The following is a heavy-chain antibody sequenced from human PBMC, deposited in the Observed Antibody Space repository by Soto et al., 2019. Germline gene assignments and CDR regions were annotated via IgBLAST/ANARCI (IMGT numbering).Heavy chain of an antibody. CDR3: TKVGGLYDFWSGPLHFDL. CDR2: ISWHSDSI. V-gene: IGHV3-9*01. J-gene: IGHJ4*02. CDR1: GFIFDDFA. D-gene: IGHD3-3*01. Sequence: EAQLVESGGGLVQPGRSLRLSCVGSGFIFDDFAIHWVLQAPGKGLEWVSGISWHSDSIGYADSVKGRFTISRDNAKNALYLQMNSLRVEDTALYYCTKVGGLYDFWSGPLHFDLWGQGTLVSVSS.